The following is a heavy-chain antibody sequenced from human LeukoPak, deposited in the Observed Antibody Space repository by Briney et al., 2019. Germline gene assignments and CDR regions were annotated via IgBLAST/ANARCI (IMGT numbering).Heavy chain of an antibody. CDR2: ISGDSRYI. CDR3: ARAPTVLVGYCSSSSCQADY. J-gene: IGHJ4*02. Sequence: GGSLRLPCAASGFTFSSYSMNWVRQAPGKGLEWVSAISGDSRYIYYADSVRGRFTISRDNAENSLYLQMHSLRVEDTAVYYCARAPTVLVGYCSSSSCQADYWGQGTLVTVSS. D-gene: IGHD2-2*01. V-gene: IGHV3-21*01. CDR1: GFTFSSYS.